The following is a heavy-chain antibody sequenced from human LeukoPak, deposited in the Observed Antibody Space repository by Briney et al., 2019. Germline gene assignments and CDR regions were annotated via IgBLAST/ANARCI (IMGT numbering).Heavy chain of an antibody. V-gene: IGHV3-9*01. CDR3: AKDMRVAAAGASADAFDI. CDR1: GFTFDDYA. CDR2: ISWNSGSI. D-gene: IGHD6-13*01. Sequence: SGGSLRLSCAASGFTFDDYAMHWVRQAPGKGLEWVSGISWNSGSIGYADSVKGRFTISRDNAKNSLYLQMNSLRAEDTALYYCAKDMRVAAAGASADAFDIWGQGTMVTVSS. J-gene: IGHJ3*02.